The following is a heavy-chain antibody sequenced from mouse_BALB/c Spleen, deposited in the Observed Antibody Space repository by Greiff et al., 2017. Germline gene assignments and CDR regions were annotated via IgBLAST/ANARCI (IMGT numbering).Heavy chain of an antibody. Sequence: QVQLKESGPGLVQPSQSLSITCPVSGFSLTSYGVHWVRQSPGKGLEWLGVIWSGGSTDYNAAFISRLSISKDNSKSQVFFKMNSLQANDTAIYYCARSYGNSLFFDYWGQGTTLTVSS. J-gene: IGHJ2*01. CDR1: GFSLTSYG. V-gene: IGHV2-2*02. CDR3: ARSYGNSLFFDY. CDR2: IWSGGST. D-gene: IGHD2-10*02.